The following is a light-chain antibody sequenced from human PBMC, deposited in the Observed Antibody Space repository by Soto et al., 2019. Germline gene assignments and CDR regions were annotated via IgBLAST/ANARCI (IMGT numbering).Light chain of an antibody. V-gene: IGKV3-15*01. Sequence: EIVVTQSPATLSVSPGERATLSCRATQSVSSNLAWYQQKPGPAPRLLIYGASTRATGIPARFSGSGSGTEFTLTISSLQSEDFAVYDCQQYNNWWTFGQGTKVEIK. CDR1: QSVSSN. CDR3: QQYNNWWT. J-gene: IGKJ1*01. CDR2: GAS.